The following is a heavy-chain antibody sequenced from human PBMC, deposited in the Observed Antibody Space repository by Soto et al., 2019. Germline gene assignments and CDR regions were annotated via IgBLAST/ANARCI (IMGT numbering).Heavy chain of an antibody. J-gene: IGHJ4*02. Sequence: QVQLVQSGAEVKKPGSSVKVSCKASGGTFSSYAISWVLQAPGQGLEWMGGIISIFGTANYAQKFQGRVTITADESTSTAYMELSSLRSEDTAVYYCARVVPAAIDLFGESYYFDHCGKGPLVTVSS. D-gene: IGHD2-2*02. V-gene: IGHV1-69*01. CDR1: GGTFSSYA. CDR3: ARVVPAAIDLFGESYYFDH. CDR2: IISIFGTA.